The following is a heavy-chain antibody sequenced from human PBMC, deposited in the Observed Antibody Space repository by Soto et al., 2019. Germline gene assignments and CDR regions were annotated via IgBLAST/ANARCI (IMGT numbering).Heavy chain of an antibody. CDR3: ARVTNIISRFSSRFDP. D-gene: IGHD3-3*01. Sequence: SETLSLTCTVSGGTISSGDYHWSWIRLPPGKGLEWIGNIHNSGNIYYNPSLKSRLSISVDTSKNQFSRKLSSVTAADTAVYFCARVTNIISRFSSRFDPWGQGTLVT. CDR2: IHNSGNI. CDR1: GGTISSGDYH. V-gene: IGHV4-30-4*01. J-gene: IGHJ5*02.